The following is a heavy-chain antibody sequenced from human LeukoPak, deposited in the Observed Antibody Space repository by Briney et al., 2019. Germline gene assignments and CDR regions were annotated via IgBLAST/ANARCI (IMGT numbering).Heavy chain of an antibody. CDR3: ARVGVGDCSSTSCPDYYYMDV. V-gene: IGHV4-39*01. Sequence: SETLSLTCTVSGGSISSSSYYWGWIRQPPGKGLEWIGSIYYSGSTYYNPSLKSRVTISVDTSKNQFSLKLSSVTAADTAVYYCARVGVGDCSSTSCPDYYYMDVWGKGTTVTVSS. J-gene: IGHJ6*03. CDR2: IYYSGST. CDR1: GGSISSSSYY. D-gene: IGHD2-2*01.